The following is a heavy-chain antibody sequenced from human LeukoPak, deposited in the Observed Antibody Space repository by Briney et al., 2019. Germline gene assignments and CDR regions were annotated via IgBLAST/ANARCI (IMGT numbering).Heavy chain of an antibody. D-gene: IGHD6-13*01. Sequence: GSLRLSCAASGFAFSISWMTWVRQAPGKGLEWVANIKEDGSEKYYVDSVKGRFTISRDNSKNTLYLQMNSLRAEDTAVYYCAKTSSSWYDRNFDYWGQGTLVTVSS. CDR3: AKTSSSWYDRNFDY. CDR1: GFAFSISW. CDR2: IKEDGSEK. J-gene: IGHJ4*02. V-gene: IGHV3-7*03.